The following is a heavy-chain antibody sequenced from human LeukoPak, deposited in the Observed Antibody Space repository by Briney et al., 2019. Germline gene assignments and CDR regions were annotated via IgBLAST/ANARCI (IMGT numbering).Heavy chain of an antibody. CDR3: ARSQRKRTNYHYYGMDV. CDR1: GGSISSYY. J-gene: IGHJ6*02. CDR2: IYYSGST. D-gene: IGHD2-2*01. V-gene: IGHV4-59*08. Sequence: SETLSLTCTVSGGSISSYYWSWIRQPPVKGLEWIGYIYYSGSTNYNPSLKSRVTISVDTSKNQFSLKLSSVTAADTAVYYCARSQRKRTNYHYYGMDVWGQGTTVTVSS.